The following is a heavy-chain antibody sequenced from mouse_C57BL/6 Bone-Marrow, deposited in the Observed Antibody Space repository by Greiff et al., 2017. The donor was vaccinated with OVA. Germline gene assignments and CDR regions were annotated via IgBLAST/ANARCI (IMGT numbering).Heavy chain of an antibody. CDR1: GYTFTSYW. CDR2: IDPSDSYT. D-gene: IGHD2-1*01. Sequence: QVQLQQPGAELVKPGASVKLSCKASGYTFTSYWMQWVKQRPGQGLEWIGEIDPSDSYTNYNQKFKGKATLTVDTSSSTAYMQLSSLTSEDSAVYYCARSVYSWWGQGTLVTVSA. J-gene: IGHJ3*02. V-gene: IGHV1-50*01. CDR3: ARSVYSW.